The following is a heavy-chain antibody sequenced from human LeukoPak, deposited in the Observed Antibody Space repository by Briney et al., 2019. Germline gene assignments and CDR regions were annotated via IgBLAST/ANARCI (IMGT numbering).Heavy chain of an antibody. CDR3: ARGLTYGDNRGPTDAFDI. J-gene: IGHJ3*02. Sequence: ASVKVSCKASGYYFTSYGIGWVRQAPGQGLDWMGWISPYNGNTNYAQMFQGRVTMTTDTSTTTVYMELRSLRSDDTALYYCARGLTYGDNRGPTDAFDIWGQGTMVTVSS. CDR1: GYYFTSYG. CDR2: ISPYNGNT. V-gene: IGHV1-18*01. D-gene: IGHD4-17*01.